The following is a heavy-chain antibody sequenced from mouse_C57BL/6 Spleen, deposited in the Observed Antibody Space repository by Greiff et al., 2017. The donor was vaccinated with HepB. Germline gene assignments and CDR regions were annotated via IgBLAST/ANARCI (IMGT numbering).Heavy chain of an antibody. V-gene: IGHV1-64*01. D-gene: IGHD1-1*01. Sequence: VQLQQPGAELVKPGASVKLSCKASGYTFTSYWMHWVKQRPGQGLEWIGMIHPNSGSTNYNEKFKSKATLTVDKSSSTAYMQISSLTSEDSAVYYCARAPYYYGSSPCYAMDYWGQGTSVTVSS. CDR3: ARAPYYYGSSPCYAMDY. CDR2: IHPNSGST. J-gene: IGHJ4*01. CDR1: GYTFTSYW.